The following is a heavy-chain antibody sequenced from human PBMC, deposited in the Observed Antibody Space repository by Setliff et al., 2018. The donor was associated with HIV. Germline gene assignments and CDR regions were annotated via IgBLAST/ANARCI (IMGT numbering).Heavy chain of an antibody. J-gene: IGHJ3*02. CDR3: ARSLVPSGYYYGRHAFDI. CDR2: IYYSGNT. Sequence: SETLSLTCSVSGASIRGHYWSWIRQSPGNGLEWIGNIYYSGNTNYNPSFKSRVTISVDTSKNQFSLSVNSVTAADTAVYYCARSLVPSGYYYGRHAFDIWGQGTKVTVSS. D-gene: IGHD3-22*01. V-gene: IGHV4-59*08. CDR1: GASIRGHY.